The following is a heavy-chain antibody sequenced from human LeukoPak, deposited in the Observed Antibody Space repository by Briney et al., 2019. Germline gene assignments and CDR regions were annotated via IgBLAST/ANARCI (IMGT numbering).Heavy chain of an antibody. CDR1: GGSFSGYY. Sequence: EPSETLSLTCAVYGGSFSGYYWSWIRQPPGKGLEWIGYIYDSGRTNYNPSLKSRVTISVDTSKNQFSLKLSSVTAADTAVYYCARQDIAHWFDPWGQGTLVTVSS. J-gene: IGHJ5*02. D-gene: IGHD5-12*01. CDR3: ARQDIAHWFDP. CDR2: IYDSGRT. V-gene: IGHV4-59*08.